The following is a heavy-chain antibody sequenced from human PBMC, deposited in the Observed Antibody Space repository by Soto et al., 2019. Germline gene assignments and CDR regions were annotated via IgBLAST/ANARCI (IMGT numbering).Heavy chain of an antibody. CDR3: TAARYSGYDSAY. J-gene: IGHJ4*02. CDR2: IRSRAKNYTT. D-gene: IGHD5-12*01. V-gene: IGHV3-73*01. CDR1: GFAFSAST. Sequence: PGGSLRLSCAASGFAFSASTMHWVRQPSGKGLEWVGRIRSRAKNYTTEYAASLKGRFTVSRDDSKNTAFLEMNSLKTEDTAVYYCTAARYSGYDSAYWGQGTLVTVSS.